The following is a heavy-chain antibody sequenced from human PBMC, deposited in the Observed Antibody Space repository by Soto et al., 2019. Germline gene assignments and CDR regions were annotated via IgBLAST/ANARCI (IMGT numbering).Heavy chain of an antibody. V-gene: IGHV1-18*01. J-gene: IGHJ6*02. D-gene: IGHD3-10*01. CDR3: ARGVLFGESQVRGYYYYYYGMDV. CDR1: GYTFTSYG. Sequence: QVQLVQSGAEVKKPGASVKVSCKASGYTFTSYGISWVRQAPGQGLEWMGWISAYNGNTNYAQKLQGRVTMTTDTSTSTAYVELRSLRSDDTAVYYCARGVLFGESQVRGYYYYYYGMDVWGQGTTVTVSS. CDR2: ISAYNGNT.